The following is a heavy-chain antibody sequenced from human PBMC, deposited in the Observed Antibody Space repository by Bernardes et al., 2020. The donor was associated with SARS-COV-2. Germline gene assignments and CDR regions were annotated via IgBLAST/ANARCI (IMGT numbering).Heavy chain of an antibody. J-gene: IGHJ3*02. CDR3: ARDQWEHPPHGVFDM. CDR1: GFTFSSYA. D-gene: IGHD1-26*01. Sequence: GGSLRLSCAASGFTFSSYAMNWVRQAPGKGLEWVSYIRSSSSTIYYADSVKGRFTISRDDAKNSVYLQMNSLRAEDTAVYYCARDQWEHPPHGVFDMWGQGTMVTVSS. CDR2: IRSSSSTI. V-gene: IGHV3-48*01.